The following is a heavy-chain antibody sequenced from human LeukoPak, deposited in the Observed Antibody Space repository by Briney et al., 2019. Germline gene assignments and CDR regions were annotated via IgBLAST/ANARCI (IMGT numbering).Heavy chain of an antibody. D-gene: IGHD2-2*01. Sequence: GSSVKVSCKASGYTFTGHYINWVRQAPGQGLESVGWINTYNGDTKYTQRFQGRVTMTTDTSTTTAYMELKNLRSDDTAIYYCAKDRAAARNFDIWGQGTLVTVSS. V-gene: IGHV1-18*04. CDR3: AKDRAAARNFDI. CDR2: INTYNGDT. J-gene: IGHJ4*02. CDR1: GYTFTGHY.